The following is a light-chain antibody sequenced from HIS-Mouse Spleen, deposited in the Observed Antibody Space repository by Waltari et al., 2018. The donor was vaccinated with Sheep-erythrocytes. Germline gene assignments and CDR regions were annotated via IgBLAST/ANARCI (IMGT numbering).Light chain of an antibody. V-gene: IGLV2-11*01. CDR2: DVS. CDR1: SSDVGGYNY. Sequence: QSALTQPRSVSGSPGQSVTISCTGTSSDVGGYNYVSWYQHHPGKAPKPMIYDVSKRRSGCPARFSGSKSGNTASLTISGLQAEDEADYYCCSYAGSYNHVFATGTKVTVL. CDR3: CSYAGSYNHV. J-gene: IGLJ1*01.